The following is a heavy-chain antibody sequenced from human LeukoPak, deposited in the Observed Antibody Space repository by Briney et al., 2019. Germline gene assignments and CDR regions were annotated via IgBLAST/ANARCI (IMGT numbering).Heavy chain of an antibody. J-gene: IGHJ4*02. Sequence: GGSLRLSCAASGFTVSSHYMSWVSQAPGKGLEWVSVIYSSGSTYYSASVKGRFTISRDNSKNTLYLQMNSLRAEDTAVYYCARAIVGTTTRIVEVWDYWGQGTLVTVSS. CDR3: ARAIVGTTTRIVEVWDY. CDR2: IYSSGST. V-gene: IGHV3-53*01. D-gene: IGHD1-26*01. CDR1: GFTVSSHY.